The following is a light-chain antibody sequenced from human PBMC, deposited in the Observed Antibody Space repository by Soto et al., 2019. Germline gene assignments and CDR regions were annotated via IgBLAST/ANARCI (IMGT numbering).Light chain of an antibody. J-gene: IGKJ1*01. CDR3: QQYGSSPTWT. CDR1: QSVGSSY. Sequence: EIVLTQSPGTLSLSPGERATLSCRASQSVGSSYLAWYQQKPGQAPRLLIYGASRRATGIPDGFSGSGSGTDFTLTISRLEPEDYAVYYCQQYGSSPTWTFGQGTKVEI. V-gene: IGKV3-20*01. CDR2: GAS.